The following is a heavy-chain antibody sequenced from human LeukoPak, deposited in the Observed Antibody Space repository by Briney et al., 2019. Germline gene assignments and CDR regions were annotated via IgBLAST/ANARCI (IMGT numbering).Heavy chain of an antibody. CDR3: AKMDDFWSGFDY. Sequence: SETLSLTCTVSGGSISSYYWSWIRQPPGKGLEWIGYIYYSGSTNYNPSLKSRVTISVDTSKNQFSLKLSPVTAADTAVYYCAKMDDFWSGFDYWGQGTLVTVSS. J-gene: IGHJ4*02. D-gene: IGHD3-3*01. CDR2: IYYSGST. CDR1: GGSISSYY. V-gene: IGHV4-59*01.